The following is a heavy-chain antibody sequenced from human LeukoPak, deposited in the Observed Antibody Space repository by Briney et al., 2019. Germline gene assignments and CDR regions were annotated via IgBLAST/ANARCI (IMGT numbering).Heavy chain of an antibody. D-gene: IGHD1-26*01. J-gene: IGHJ4*02. CDR2: ISSNSNYI. CDR3: ARDGRERSQFEY. CDR1: GFTFSGYT. V-gene: IGHV3-21*01. Sequence: PGGSLRLSCAASGFTFSGYTMNWVRQAPGKGLEWVSCISSNSNYIYYADSVKGRFTISRDNAKNSLYLQMNSLRAEDTAVYYCARDGRERSQFEYWGQGTLVTVSS.